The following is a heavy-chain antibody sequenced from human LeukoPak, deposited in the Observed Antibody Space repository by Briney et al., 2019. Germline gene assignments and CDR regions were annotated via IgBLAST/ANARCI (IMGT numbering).Heavy chain of an antibody. Sequence: PSETLSLTCTVSGYSISSGYYWGWIRQPPGKGLEWIGSIFHSGGTYYNPSLKSRVTISLDTSKNQFSLKLSSVTAADTAVYYCARVRRTYYYMDVWGKGTTVTVSS. J-gene: IGHJ6*03. CDR1: GYSISSGYY. CDR3: ARVRRTYYYMDV. CDR2: IFHSGGT. V-gene: IGHV4-38-2*02.